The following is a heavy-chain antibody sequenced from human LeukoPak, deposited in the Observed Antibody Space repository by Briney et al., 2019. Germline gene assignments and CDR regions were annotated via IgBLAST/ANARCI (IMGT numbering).Heavy chain of an antibody. CDR1: GFTFSSYA. CDR3: ARDADSGYDY. CDR2: ISYDGSNK. V-gene: IGHV3-30-3*01. Sequence: GGSLRLSCAASGFTFSSYAMHWVRQAPGKGLEWVAVISYDGSNKYYADSVKGRFTISRDNSKNTLYLQMNSLRAEDTAVYYCARDADSGYDYWGQGTLVTVST. J-gene: IGHJ4*02. D-gene: IGHD5-12*01.